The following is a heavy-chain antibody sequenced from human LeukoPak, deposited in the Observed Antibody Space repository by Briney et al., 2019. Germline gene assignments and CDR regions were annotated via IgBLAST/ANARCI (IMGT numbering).Heavy chain of an antibody. Sequence: GGSLRLSCAASGFTFSSYGMHWVRQAPGKGLEWVAFIRYDGSNKYYADSVKGRFTISRDNSKNTLYLQMNSLRAEDTAVYYCAKDHGDIVGVPAAIEWYYMDVWGKGTTVTVSS. CDR1: GFTFSSYG. D-gene: IGHD2-2*01. CDR3: AKDHGDIVGVPAAIEWYYMDV. CDR2: IRYDGSNK. V-gene: IGHV3-30*02. J-gene: IGHJ6*03.